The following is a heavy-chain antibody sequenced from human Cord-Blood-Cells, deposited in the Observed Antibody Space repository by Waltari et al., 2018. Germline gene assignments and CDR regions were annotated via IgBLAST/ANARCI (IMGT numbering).Heavy chain of an antibody. J-gene: IGHJ4*02. CDR1: GFTFSSYA. CDR3: AKAPSTIYGSGSYAPLGY. D-gene: IGHD3-10*01. Sequence: EVQLLESGGGLVQRGGSLRLSCAASGFTFSSYAMSWVRTAPGRGLEWVSAIRGRGGRTYYADSVKGRFTISRDNSKNTLYLQMNSLRAEDTAVYYCAKAPSTIYGSGSYAPLGYWGQGTLVTVSS. CDR2: IRGRGGRT. V-gene: IGHV3-23*01.